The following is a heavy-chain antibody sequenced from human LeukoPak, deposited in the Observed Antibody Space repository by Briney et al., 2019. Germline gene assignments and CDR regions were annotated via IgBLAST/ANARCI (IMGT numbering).Heavy chain of an antibody. D-gene: IGHD6-13*01. CDR3: ARGFSSSWPKWAFYYFDY. CDR2: IYYSGST. CDR1: GGSISSYY. Sequence: SETLSLTCTVSGGSISSYYWSWIRQPPGKGLEWIGYIYYSGSTNYNPSLKSRVTISVDTSKNQFSLKLSSVTAADTAVYYCARGFSSSWPKWAFYYFDYWGQGTLVTVSS. J-gene: IGHJ4*02. V-gene: IGHV4-59*01.